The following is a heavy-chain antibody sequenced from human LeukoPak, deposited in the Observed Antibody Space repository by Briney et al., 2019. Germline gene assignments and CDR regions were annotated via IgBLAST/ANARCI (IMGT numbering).Heavy chain of an antibody. CDR2: IRSKAYRGTT. D-gene: IGHD6-19*01. CDR3: TRVGHSSGWYNWFDP. CDR1: GFTFGDHA. J-gene: IGHJ5*02. Sequence: PGGSLRLSCTTSGFTFGDHAMSWVRQAPGKGLEWVGFIRSKAYRGTTEYAASVKGRFTISRDDSKTIAYLQMNSLKTEDTAVYFCTRVGHSSGWYNWFDPWGQGTLVAVSS. V-gene: IGHV3-49*04.